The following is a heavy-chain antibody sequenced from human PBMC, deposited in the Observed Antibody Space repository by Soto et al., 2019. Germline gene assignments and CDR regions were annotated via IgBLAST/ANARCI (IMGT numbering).Heavy chain of an antibody. CDR1: GFIFSSYA. J-gene: IGHJ4*02. Sequence: GGSLRLSCAASGFIFSSYAMHWVRKAPGKGLEWVAVISFDGSSTTYADSVKGRFTISRDNAKNTLYLQMNSLRAEDTAVYYCAKLSVAVAGRTYDYWGQGTLVTVSS. V-gene: IGHV3-30*04. CDR3: AKLSVAVAGRTYDY. CDR2: ISFDGSST. D-gene: IGHD6-19*01.